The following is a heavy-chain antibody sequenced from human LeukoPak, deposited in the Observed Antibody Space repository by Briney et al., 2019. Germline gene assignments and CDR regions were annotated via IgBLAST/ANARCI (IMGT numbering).Heavy chain of an antibody. CDR1: GSTFTNYW. J-gene: IGHJ4*02. CDR3: AAYGELAGLFAY. Sequence: GASLQISCQAAGSTFTNYWIGWVRQLPGKGLEWMGIIYPGDAESRYSPSFQGQVTISADKSISTAFLHWNSLKASDTAIYYCAAYGELAGLFAYWGQGTLVTVSS. D-gene: IGHD3-10*01. CDR2: IYPGDAES. V-gene: IGHV5-51*01.